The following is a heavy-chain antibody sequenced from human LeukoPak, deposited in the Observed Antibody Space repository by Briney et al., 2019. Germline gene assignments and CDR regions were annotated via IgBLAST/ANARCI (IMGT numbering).Heavy chain of an antibody. D-gene: IGHD3-16*01. J-gene: IGHJ6*02. CDR2: IWYDGSNK. CDR1: GFTFSSYG. CDR3: ARDLRRIFHYAYYGMDV. V-gene: IGHV3-33*01. Sequence: GGSLRLSCAASGFTFSSYGMHWVRQAPGKGLEWVAVIWYDGSNKYYADSVKGRFTISRDNSKNTLYLQMNSLRAEDTAVYYCARDLRRIFHYAYYGMDVWGQGTTVTVPS.